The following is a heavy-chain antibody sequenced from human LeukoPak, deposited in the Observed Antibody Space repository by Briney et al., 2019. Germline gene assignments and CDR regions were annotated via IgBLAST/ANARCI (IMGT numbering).Heavy chain of an antibody. J-gene: IGHJ6*03. V-gene: IGHV4-59*01. CDR2: IYYSGST. D-gene: IGHD6-19*01. CDR1: GGSISSYY. CDR3: ARASQGEQWLAPWRYYYYYMDV. Sequence: SETLSLTCTVSGGSISSYYWSWIRQPPGKGLEWIGYIYYSGSTNYNPSLKSRVTISVDTSKNQFSLKLSSVIAADTALYYCARASQGEQWLAPWRYYYYYMDVWGKGTTVTVSS.